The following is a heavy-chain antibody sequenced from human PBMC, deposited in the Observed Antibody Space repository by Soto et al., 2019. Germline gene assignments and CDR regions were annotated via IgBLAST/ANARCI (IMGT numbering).Heavy chain of an antibody. Sequence: AGGSLRLSCAASGFTFSSYAMSWVRQAPGKGLEWVSAISGSGGSTYYADSVKGRFTISRDNSKNTLYLQMNSLRAEDTAVYYCAKVPTYDSSGYDYWGQGTLVTVSS. CDR1: GFTFSSYA. J-gene: IGHJ4*02. V-gene: IGHV3-23*01. CDR3: AKVPTYDSSGYDY. CDR2: ISGSGGST. D-gene: IGHD3-22*01.